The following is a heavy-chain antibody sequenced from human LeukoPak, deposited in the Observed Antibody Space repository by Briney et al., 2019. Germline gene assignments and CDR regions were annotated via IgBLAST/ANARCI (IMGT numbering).Heavy chain of an antibody. CDR1: GFSLSTSGVG. Sequence: SGPTLVKPTQTLTLTCTFSGFSLSTSGVGVGWIRQPPGKALEWLALIYWNDDKRYSPSLKSRLTITKDTSKNQVVLTMTNMDPVDTATYYCAHMLGYCSSTSCPPNWLDPWGQGTLVTVSS. CDR2: IYWNDDK. V-gene: IGHV2-5*01. D-gene: IGHD2-2*01. J-gene: IGHJ5*02. CDR3: AHMLGYCSSTSCPPNWLDP.